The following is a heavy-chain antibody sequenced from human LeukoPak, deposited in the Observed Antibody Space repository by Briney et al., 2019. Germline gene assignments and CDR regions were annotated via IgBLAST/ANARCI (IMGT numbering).Heavy chain of an antibody. D-gene: IGHD6-13*01. J-gene: IGHJ4*02. Sequence: GGSLRLSCAASGFTFNNYGMHCVRQAPGKGLEWVAFISEDGSNEKYADSVKGRFTISRDNSNKTLSLQMNSLRVEDTGVYYCAKDRETTSSGTIVYWGQGTLVTVSS. CDR3: AKDRETTSSGTIVY. V-gene: IGHV3-30*18. CDR1: GFTFNNYG. CDR2: ISEDGSNE.